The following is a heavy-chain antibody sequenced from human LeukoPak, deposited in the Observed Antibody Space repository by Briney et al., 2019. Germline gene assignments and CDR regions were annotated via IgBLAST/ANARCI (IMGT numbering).Heavy chain of an antibody. D-gene: IGHD5-18*01. J-gene: IGHJ4*02. CDR2: MNPNSGNT. CDR1: GYTFTNYD. Sequence: ASVKVSCKASGYTFTNYDINWVRQATGQGLEWMGWMNPNSGNTGYAQKFQGRVTMTRNTSISTAYMELSSLRSEDTAVYYCARGRGYSYGRARGYYFDYWGQGTLVTVSS. CDR3: ARGRGYSYGRARGYYFDY. V-gene: IGHV1-8*01.